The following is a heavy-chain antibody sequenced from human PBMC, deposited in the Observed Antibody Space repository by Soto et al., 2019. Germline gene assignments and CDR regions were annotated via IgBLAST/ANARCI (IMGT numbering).Heavy chain of an antibody. Sequence: QLQLQESGPGLVKPSETLSLTCTVSGGSISSSSYYWGWIRQPPGKGLEWIGSIYYSGSTYYNPSLKSRVPISVDTSKNQFSLKLSSVTAADTAVYYCARRGILPGGYENDYWGQGTLVTVSS. V-gene: IGHV4-39*01. CDR2: IYYSGST. D-gene: IGHD3-3*01. CDR3: ARRGILPGGYENDY. J-gene: IGHJ4*02. CDR1: GGSISSSSYY.